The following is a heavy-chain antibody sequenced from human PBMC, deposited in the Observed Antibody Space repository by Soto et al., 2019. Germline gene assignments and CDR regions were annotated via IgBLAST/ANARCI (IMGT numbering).Heavy chain of an antibody. D-gene: IGHD6-13*01. Sequence: QVQLVQSGAEVKMPGASVKVSCKASGYTFTSFGISWVRQAPGQGLEWMGWISAYNGNTDYLQKLQGRVTMTTDTSTSTAYMEPRSLTSDDTAVYYCARHPSIAAAGTRFDPWGQGTLVTVSS. CDR1: GYTFTSFG. CDR3: ARHPSIAAAGTRFDP. J-gene: IGHJ5*02. V-gene: IGHV1-18*01. CDR2: ISAYNGNT.